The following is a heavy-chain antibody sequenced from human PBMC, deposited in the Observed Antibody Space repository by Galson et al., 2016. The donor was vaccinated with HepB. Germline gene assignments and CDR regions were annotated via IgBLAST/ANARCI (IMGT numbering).Heavy chain of an antibody. CDR2: SYSGST. D-gene: IGHD3-9*01. CDR1: VAPSPVVLST. V-gene: IGHV4-31*03. Sequence: TLSSPALSLVAPSPVVLSTGAGSVNTPGRASSTLGTSYSGSTYYNSSLTSRLLILLDTSKNQFSLKLNSVTAADTAVYYCARAGDFDWYIFDLWGRGTLVTVSS. CDR3: ARAGDFDWYIFDL. J-gene: IGHJ2*01.